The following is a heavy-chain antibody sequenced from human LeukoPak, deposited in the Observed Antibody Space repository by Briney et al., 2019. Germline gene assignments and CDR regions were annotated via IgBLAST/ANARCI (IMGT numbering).Heavy chain of an antibody. CDR3: ARGQGTVTTH. CDR1: DGSISSHY. V-gene: IGHV4-59*11. D-gene: IGHD4-17*01. J-gene: IGHJ4*02. CDR2: INYSGDT. Sequence: SETLSLTCTVSDGSISSHYWTWIRQAPGKGLEWLAYINYSGDTNYNPSLKSRVTISVDLSENLFSLKVTSVTAADTAVYYCARGQGTVTTHWGQGTLVTVSS.